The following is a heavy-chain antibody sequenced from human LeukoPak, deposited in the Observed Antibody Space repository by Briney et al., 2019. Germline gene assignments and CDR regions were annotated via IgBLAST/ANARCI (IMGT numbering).Heavy chain of an antibody. J-gene: IGHJ3*02. Sequence: GGSLRLSCAASGFTFDDYAMHWVRHAPGKGLEWVSGISWNSGSIGYADSVKGRFTISRDNAKNSLYLQMNSLRAEDTALYYCAKAVYDFWSGYNYDAFDIWGQGTMVTVSS. V-gene: IGHV3-9*01. CDR3: AKAVYDFWSGYNYDAFDI. CDR1: GFTFDDYA. D-gene: IGHD3-3*01. CDR2: ISWNSGSI.